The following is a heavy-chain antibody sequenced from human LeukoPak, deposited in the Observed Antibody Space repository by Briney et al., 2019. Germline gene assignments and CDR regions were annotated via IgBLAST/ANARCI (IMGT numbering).Heavy chain of an antibody. J-gene: IGHJ4*02. Sequence: KASETLSLTCAVYGGSFSGYYWSWIRQPPGEGLEWIGEINHSGSTNYNPSLKSRVTISVDTSKNQFSLKLSSVTAADTAVYYCARLGNQLDIDYWGQGTLVTVSS. CDR3: ARLGNQLDIDY. CDR1: GGSFSGYY. D-gene: IGHD6-13*01. V-gene: IGHV4-34*01. CDR2: INHSGST.